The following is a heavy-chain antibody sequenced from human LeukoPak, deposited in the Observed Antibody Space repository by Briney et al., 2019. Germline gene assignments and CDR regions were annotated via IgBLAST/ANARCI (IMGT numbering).Heavy chain of an antibody. CDR3: ARDLMGIAVAGTDDY. V-gene: IGHV4-34*01. J-gene: IGHJ4*02. CDR1: GGSINLYY. CDR2: INHSGST. D-gene: IGHD6-19*01. Sequence: KSSETLSLTCTVSGGSINLYYWSWIRQPPGKGLEWIGEINHSGSTNYNPSLKSRVTISVDTSKNQFSLKLSSVTAADTAVYYCARDLMGIAVAGTDDYWGQGTLVTVSS.